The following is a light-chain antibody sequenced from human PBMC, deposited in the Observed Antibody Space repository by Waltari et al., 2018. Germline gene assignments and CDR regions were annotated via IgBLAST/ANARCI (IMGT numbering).Light chain of an antibody. CDR3: QQYNTWPPLT. CDR1: QTITDN. J-gene: IGKJ4*01. V-gene: IGKV3-15*01. Sequence: EIVMTQSPATLSVSPGERATLSCRASQTITDNLAWYQQKPGQAPRLLIYGASTRATGVPARFRRSGSGTEFTLTISSLQSEDFGLYYCQQYNTWPPLTFGGGTKVEIK. CDR2: GAS.